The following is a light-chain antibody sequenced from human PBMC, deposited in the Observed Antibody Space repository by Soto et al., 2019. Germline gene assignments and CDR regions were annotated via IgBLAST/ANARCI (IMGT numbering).Light chain of an antibody. J-gene: IGLJ2*01. CDR3: SSYADTNNLV. Sequence: QSALTQPPSASGSPGQSVTISCTGTGSDVASYDYVSWYQQHPGKAPKLIIYEVTKRPSGVPDRFSASKSGTTASLNVSGLQAEDEADYYCSSYADTNNLVFGGGTQLTVL. CDR2: EVT. CDR1: GSDVASYDY. V-gene: IGLV2-8*01.